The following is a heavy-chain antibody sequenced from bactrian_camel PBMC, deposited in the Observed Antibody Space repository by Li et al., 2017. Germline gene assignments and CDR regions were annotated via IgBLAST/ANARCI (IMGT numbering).Heavy chain of an antibody. Sequence: HVQLVESGGGSVQAGGSLRLSCVAFGYSYNGRRLCLGWFRQAPGKEREAVAAIDSDGESSYGDSVKGRFSVSQDNSGNTLYLQTNSLKPEDTAMYYCAAGPGSFDSGWDSCRLVDDNEEWNNWGQGTQVTVS. V-gene: IGHV3S55*01. J-gene: IGHJ4*01. CDR3: AAGPGSFDSGWDSCRLVDDNEEWNN. D-gene: IGHD6*01. CDR1: GYSYNGRRLC. CDR2: IDSDGES.